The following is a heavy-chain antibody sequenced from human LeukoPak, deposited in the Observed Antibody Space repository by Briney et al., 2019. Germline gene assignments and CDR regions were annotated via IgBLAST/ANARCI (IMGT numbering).Heavy chain of an antibody. J-gene: IGHJ6*04. CDR2: ISYDGSNK. D-gene: IGHD2-2*01. CDR1: GFTFSSYA. Sequence: PGESLRLSCAASGFTFSSYAMHWVRQPPGKGLEWVAVISYDGSNKYYADSVKGRFTISRDNSKNTLYLQMNSLRAEDTAVYYCARTLGYRSSTSCFAPYYYYGMDVWGKGTTVTVSS. V-gene: IGHV3-30*04. CDR3: ARTLGYRSSTSCFAPYYYYGMDV.